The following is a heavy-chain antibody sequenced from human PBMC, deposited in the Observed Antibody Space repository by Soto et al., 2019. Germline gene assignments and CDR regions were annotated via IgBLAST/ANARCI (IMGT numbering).Heavy chain of an antibody. J-gene: IGHJ6*02. D-gene: IGHD3-9*01. Sequence: PGGSLRLSCAASGFTVSTNYMSWVRQAPVKGLEWVSVIYSGGSTYYADSVKGRFTISRHNSKNTLYLQMNSLRAEDTAVYYCARDNRYLIPGLDYCMDVWGPGTMVTVSS. CDR2: IYSGGST. CDR1: GFTVSTNY. V-gene: IGHV3-53*04. CDR3: ARDNRYLIPGLDYCMDV.